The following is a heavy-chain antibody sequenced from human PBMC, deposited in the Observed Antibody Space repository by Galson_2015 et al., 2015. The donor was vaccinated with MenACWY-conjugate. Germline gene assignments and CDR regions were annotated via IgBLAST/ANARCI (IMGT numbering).Heavy chain of an antibody. V-gene: IGHV3-74*01. CDR1: GFTFSTYW. Sequence: SLRLSCAPSGFTFSTYWMHWVRQAPGKGLEWVSRIDPDGSTTDYAESMKGRLTISRDNAKNTLFLQIHSLRVEDTAVYYCARLAVPGLNWGQGTLVTVSS. J-gene: IGHJ4*02. D-gene: IGHD6-19*01. CDR2: IDPDGSTT. CDR3: ARLAVPGLN.